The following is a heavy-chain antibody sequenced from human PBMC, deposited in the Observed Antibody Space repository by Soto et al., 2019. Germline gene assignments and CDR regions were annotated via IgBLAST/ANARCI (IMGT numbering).Heavy chain of an antibody. CDR1: GGSISSDSYY. CDR3: ARPQFSGTYHDTFNI. Sequence: SETLSLTCTVSGGSISSDSYYWGWIRQSSEKGLEWIASISYSGSTYYNPTLKSRLIITVDTSKSQFSLKLSSVTAADTAMYYCARPQFSGTYHDTFNIWGQGTMVTVSS. CDR2: ISYSGST. J-gene: IGHJ3*02. V-gene: IGHV4-39*01. D-gene: IGHD1-26*01.